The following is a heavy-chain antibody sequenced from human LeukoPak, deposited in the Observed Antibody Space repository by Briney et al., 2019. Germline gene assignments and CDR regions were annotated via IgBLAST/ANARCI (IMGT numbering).Heavy chain of an antibody. CDR2: IYSGGST. D-gene: IGHD3-22*01. CDR3: AKVVRYYDSSGISGG. J-gene: IGHJ4*02. V-gene: IGHV3-66*01. CDR1: GFTVSSNY. Sequence: GGSLRLSCAASGFTVSSNYMSWVRQAPGKGLEWVSVIYSGGSTYYADSVKGRFTISRDNSKNTLYLQMNSLRAEDTAVYYCAKVVRYYDSSGISGGWGQGTLVTVSS.